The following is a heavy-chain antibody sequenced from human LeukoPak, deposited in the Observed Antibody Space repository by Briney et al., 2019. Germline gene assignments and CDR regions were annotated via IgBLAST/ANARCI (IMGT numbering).Heavy chain of an antibody. V-gene: IGHV3-23*01. CDR2: LSGTDDST. CDR3: AKRRSAVAGPRYFDY. CDR1: GFTFSIFA. Sequence: GGPLRLSCAASGFTFSIFAMSWVRQAPGRGLEWVSSLSGTDDSTYYADSVKGRFTVSRDNSKYTLSLQMDSLRAEDTAVYYCAKRRSAVAGPRYFDYWGQGTLVTVSS. J-gene: IGHJ4*02. D-gene: IGHD6-19*01.